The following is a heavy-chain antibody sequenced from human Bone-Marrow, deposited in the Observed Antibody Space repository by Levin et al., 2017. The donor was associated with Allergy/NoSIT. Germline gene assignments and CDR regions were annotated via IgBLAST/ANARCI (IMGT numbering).Heavy chain of an antibody. D-gene: IGHD6-19*01. CDR1: GFDFSDYY. Sequence: LSLTCAASGFDFSDYYMSWLRQTPGRGLEWISYISFSGRSIYYADSVKGRFTISRDNAKNSLYLQMNSLRAEDTAIYYCARADLEQWLVVDYWGQGTPVSVSS. CDR3: ARADLEQWLVVDY. V-gene: IGHV3-11*01. J-gene: IGHJ4*02. CDR2: ISFSGRSI.